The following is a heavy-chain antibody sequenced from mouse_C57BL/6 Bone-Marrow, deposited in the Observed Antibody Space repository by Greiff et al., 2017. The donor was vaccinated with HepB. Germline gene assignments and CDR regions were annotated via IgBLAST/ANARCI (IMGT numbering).Heavy chain of an antibody. CDR2: ISNGGGST. D-gene: IGHD3-2*02. V-gene: IGHV5-12*01. CDR1: GFTFSDYY. CDR3: ARQKDSSGDFAY. Sequence: EVKVEESGGGLVQPGGSLKLSCAASGFTFSDYYMYWVRQTPEKRLEWVAYISNGGGSTSYPDTVKGRFTISRDNAKNTLYLQMSRLKSEDTAMYYCARQKDSSGDFAYWGQGTLVTVSA. J-gene: IGHJ3*01.